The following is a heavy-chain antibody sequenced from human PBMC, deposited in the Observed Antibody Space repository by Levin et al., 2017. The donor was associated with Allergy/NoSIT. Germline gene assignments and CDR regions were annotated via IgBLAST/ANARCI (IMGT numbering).Heavy chain of an antibody. CDR3: AKDRQQWLVRIFDS. J-gene: IGHJ4*02. CDR1: GFTFSSYA. CDR2: TSSDGSDK. D-gene: IGHD6-19*01. V-gene: IGHV3-30*18. Sequence: GESLKISCAASGFTFSSYAMHWVRQAPGKGLEWVTLTSSDGSDKDYADSVQGRFTISRDNSKNTLFLQMNSLRPEDTAVYYCAKDRQQWLVRIFDSWGQGTLVTVSS.